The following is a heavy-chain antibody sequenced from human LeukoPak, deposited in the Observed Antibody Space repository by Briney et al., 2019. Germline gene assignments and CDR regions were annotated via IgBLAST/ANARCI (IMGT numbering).Heavy chain of an antibody. V-gene: IGHV3-23*01. D-gene: IGHD4-17*01. CDR2: INGNGGGT. Sequence: GGSLRLPCEASGFTFSNYALIWVRRAPGKGLEWVSAINGNGGGTYYADAVKGRFTISRDNSKNTLYLQMNSLRAEDTAVYYCARDPNGDYVGAFEFWGQGTMVTVSS. CDR1: GFTFSNYA. J-gene: IGHJ3*01. CDR3: ARDPNGDYVGAFEF.